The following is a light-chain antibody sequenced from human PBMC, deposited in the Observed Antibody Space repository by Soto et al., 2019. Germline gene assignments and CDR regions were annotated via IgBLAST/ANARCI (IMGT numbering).Light chain of an antibody. CDR3: SSWTTSAILYV. Sequence: QSALTQPASVSGSPGQSITISCTGTNSDVGGHNYVSWYQQHPGKAPKLLIYDVTNRPSGVSNRFSGSKSGNTASLTISGLQAEDEADYYCSSWTTSAILYVFGTGTKLTVL. J-gene: IGLJ1*01. CDR2: DVT. CDR1: NSDVGGHNY. V-gene: IGLV2-14*03.